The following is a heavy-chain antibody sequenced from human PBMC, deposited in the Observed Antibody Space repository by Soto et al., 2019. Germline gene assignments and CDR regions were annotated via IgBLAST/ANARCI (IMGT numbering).Heavy chain of an antibody. CDR3: AKVFALRFLAWILWADY. CDR2: ISGSGGST. Sequence: EVQLLESGGGLVQPGGSLRLSCAASGFTFSSYAMSWVRQAPGKGLEWVSAISGSGGSTYYADSVKGRFTISRDNSKNTLYLQMNSLRAEHTAVYYCAKVFALRFLAWILWADYWGQGTLVTVSS. CDR1: GFTFSSYA. J-gene: IGHJ4*02. V-gene: IGHV3-23*01. D-gene: IGHD3-3*01.